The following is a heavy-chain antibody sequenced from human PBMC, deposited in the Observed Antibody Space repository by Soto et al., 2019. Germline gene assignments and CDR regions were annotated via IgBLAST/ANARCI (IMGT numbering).Heavy chain of an antibody. CDR2: IDPGDSYT. CDR3: ERSGDAAIAMVRGVTMKSSCSSFDS. CDR1: GYSFTSYW. V-gene: IGHV5-51*01. J-gene: IGHJ5*01. Sequence: GEPLNSSFQGSGYSFTSYWIGWVRQIPGKVLDLMGMIDPGDSYTKYSPSFQGHVTISADKSITTAYLQWSSLKASDTAMYYCERSGDAAIAMVRGVTMKSSCSSFDSGGQGALGTVSS. D-gene: IGHD3-10*01.